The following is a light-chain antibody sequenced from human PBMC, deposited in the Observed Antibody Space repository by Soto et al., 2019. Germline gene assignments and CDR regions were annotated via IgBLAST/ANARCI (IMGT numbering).Light chain of an antibody. CDR2: GAS. CDR3: QQYGSSPQGLT. V-gene: IGKV3-20*01. CDR1: QSVSSSY. Sequence: EIVLTQSPGTLSLSPGERATLSCRASQSVSSSYLAWYQQKPGQAPRLLIYGASSRATGIPDRFSGSGSGTDFTLTISRLEPEEFAVYYCQQYGSSPQGLTFDGGTKVEIK. J-gene: IGKJ4*01.